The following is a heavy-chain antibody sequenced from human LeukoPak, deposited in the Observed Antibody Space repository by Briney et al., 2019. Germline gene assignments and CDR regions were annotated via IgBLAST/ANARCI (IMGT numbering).Heavy chain of an antibody. CDR1: GYTFTDYY. V-gene: IGHV1-2*02. J-gene: IGHJ3*02. CDR3: ARGSSTGDAFEI. D-gene: IGHD1-1*01. Sequence: ASVKISCKASGYTFTDYYMHWVQQAPGQGLEWMGWINPDSGGTNYAQKFQGRVTMTRDTSITTTYMDLSRLRSDDTAVYFCARGSSTGDAFEIWGQGTMVTVSS. CDR2: INPDSGGT.